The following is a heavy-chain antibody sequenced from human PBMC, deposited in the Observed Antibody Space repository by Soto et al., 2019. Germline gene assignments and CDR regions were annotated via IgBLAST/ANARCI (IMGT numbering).Heavy chain of an antibody. V-gene: IGHV3-9*01. D-gene: IGHD3-9*01. CDR3: AKDFEFDPAGMDV. J-gene: IGHJ6*04. Sequence: GGSLRLSCAASGFTFDDYAMHWVRQAPGKGLEWVSGISWNSGSIGYADSVKGRFTISRDNAKNSLYLQMNSLRAEDTALYYCAKDFEFDPAGMDVWGKGTTVTVSS. CDR1: GFTFDDYA. CDR2: ISWNSGSI.